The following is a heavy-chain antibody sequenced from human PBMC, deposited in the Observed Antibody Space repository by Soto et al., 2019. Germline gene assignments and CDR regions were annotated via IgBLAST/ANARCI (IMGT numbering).Heavy chain of an antibody. CDR3: ARSPRPTGTTLYYFDS. J-gene: IGHJ4*02. CDR2: IDPSAGST. Sequence: GASVKVSCKASGYTLTSFYMHWMRQAPGQGLEWMGVIDPSAGSTTYAQKFKGRVRMTRDTFTSTVFMELSSLRSEDTAGYYCARSPRPTGTTLYYFDSWGQRTLLTVSS. V-gene: IGHV1-46*01. CDR1: GYTLTSFY. D-gene: IGHD1-1*01.